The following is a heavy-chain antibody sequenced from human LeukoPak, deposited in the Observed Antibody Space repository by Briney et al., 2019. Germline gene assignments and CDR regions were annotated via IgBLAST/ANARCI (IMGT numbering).Heavy chain of an antibody. D-gene: IGHD3-16*01. Sequence: GGSLRLSCAASGFTFSSYAMSWVRQAPGKGLEWVAVISYDGSNKYYADSVKGRFTISRDNSKNTLYLQMNSLRAEDTAVYYCAKDVRLTLPSGMDVWGQGTTVTVSS. CDR2: ISYDGSNK. J-gene: IGHJ6*02. CDR3: AKDVRLTLPSGMDV. V-gene: IGHV3-30*18. CDR1: GFTFSSYA.